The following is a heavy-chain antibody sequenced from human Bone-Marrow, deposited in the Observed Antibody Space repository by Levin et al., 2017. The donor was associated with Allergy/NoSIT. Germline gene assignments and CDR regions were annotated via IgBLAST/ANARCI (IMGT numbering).Heavy chain of an antibody. V-gene: IGHV4-30-2*01. CDR3: ARGASGGGSEFRY. J-gene: IGHJ4*02. CDR2: IWHSGAA. Sequence: SETLSLTCTVSGGSISGGYSWSWVRQPPGKGLEWMGYIWHSGAAYYNPSLQGRATMSVDTSKNQYSLNLTSVTAADTAVYYCARGASGGGSEFRYWGQGTLVTVSS. CDR1: GGSISGGYS. D-gene: IGHD2-8*02.